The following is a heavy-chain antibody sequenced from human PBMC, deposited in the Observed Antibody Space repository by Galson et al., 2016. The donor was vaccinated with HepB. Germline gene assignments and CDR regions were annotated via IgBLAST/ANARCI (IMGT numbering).Heavy chain of an antibody. D-gene: IGHD1-26*01. V-gene: IGHV1-24*01. CDR2: FDPEDGET. Sequence: SVKVSCKVSGYTLTELSMHWVRQAPGKGLEWMGGFDPEDGETIYAQKFQGRVTMTEDTSTATVYMELSSLRSEDTAVYYCATFDREADMWDLLTWGQGTLVTVSS. CDR3: ATFDREADMWDLLT. J-gene: IGHJ5*02. CDR1: GYTLTELS.